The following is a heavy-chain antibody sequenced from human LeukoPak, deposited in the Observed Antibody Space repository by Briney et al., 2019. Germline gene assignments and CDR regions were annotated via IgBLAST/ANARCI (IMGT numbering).Heavy chain of an antibody. V-gene: IGHV1-2*02. CDR2: INPDSGGT. Sequence: ASVKVSCKASGYTFTGYYMHWVRQAPGHGPEWMGWINPDSGGTNYAQKFQGRVTMTRDTSINTAYMELSSLRAEDTAVYYCARILTGYYTYYFDYWGQGTLVTVSS. J-gene: IGHJ4*02. CDR1: GYTFTGYY. D-gene: IGHD3-9*01. CDR3: ARILTGYYTYYFDY.